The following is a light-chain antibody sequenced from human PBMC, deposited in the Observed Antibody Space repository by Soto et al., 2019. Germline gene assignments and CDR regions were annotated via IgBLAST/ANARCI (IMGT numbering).Light chain of an antibody. CDR3: AVWDDSLNGWA. J-gene: IGLJ2*01. CDR2: TNF. V-gene: IGLV1-44*01. CDR1: DSNIGSNT. Sequence: QSVLTQPSSVSGTPGQRVTISCSGSDSNIGSNTVNWYQQLPGAAPQLLIYTNFQRPSGIPDRFSGSKSVTSASLAISVHQSEDEAHYYCAVWDDSLNGWAFGGGTQLTVL.